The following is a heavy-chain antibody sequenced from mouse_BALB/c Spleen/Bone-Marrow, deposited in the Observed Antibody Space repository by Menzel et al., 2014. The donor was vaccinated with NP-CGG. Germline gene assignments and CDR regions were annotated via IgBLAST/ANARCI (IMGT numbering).Heavy chain of an antibody. D-gene: IGHD4-1*01. Sequence: EVKLVESGGGLVQPGGSRKLSCAASGFTFSGFGMHWVRQAPEKGLEWVAYISSGSSPIFYADTVKGRFTISRDNPKNTLLLQMTSLRSEDTAMYYCTRGGNWEDFDYWGQGTTLTVSS. CDR3: TRGGNWEDFDY. V-gene: IGHV5-17*02. CDR1: GFTFSGFG. J-gene: IGHJ2*01. CDR2: ISSGSSPI.